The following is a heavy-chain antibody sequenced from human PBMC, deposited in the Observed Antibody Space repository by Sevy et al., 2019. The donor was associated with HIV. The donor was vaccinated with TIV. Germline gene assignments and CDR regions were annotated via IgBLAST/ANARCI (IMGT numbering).Heavy chain of an antibody. D-gene: IGHD2-21*01. J-gene: IGHJ1*01. CDR3: VRAIATEASF. Sequence: GGSLRLSCAVSGFSLNDYWMSWVRQAPGKGLEWVANINQNGSVSYYVDSVKGRFTISRDDARKLLYLQMNNLRVEDTALYYCVRAIATEASFWGQGTLVTVSS. CDR1: GFSLNDYW. CDR2: INQNGSVS. V-gene: IGHV3-7*01.